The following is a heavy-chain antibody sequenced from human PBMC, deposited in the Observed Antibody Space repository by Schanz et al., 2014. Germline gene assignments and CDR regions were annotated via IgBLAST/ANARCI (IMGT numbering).Heavy chain of an antibody. CDR2: IYASGAT. CDR3: AKQIHYDILTVTRN. J-gene: IGHJ4*02. Sequence: EVQLVESGGGFVQSGGSLGLSCVVSGFTVSSDHMSWVRQAPGKGLEWVSTIYASGATYYADSVKRRFTISRDISKNTLHLQVTSLRAEDTAIYYCAKQIHYDILTVTRNWGQGTLVTVSS. CDR1: GFTVSSDH. D-gene: IGHD3-9*01. V-gene: IGHV3-66*01.